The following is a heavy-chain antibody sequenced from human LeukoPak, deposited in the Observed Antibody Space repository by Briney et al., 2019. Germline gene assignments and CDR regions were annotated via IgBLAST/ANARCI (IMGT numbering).Heavy chain of an antibody. CDR3: ARQRSRTPADH. D-gene: IGHD4-23*01. CDR2: GST. Sequence: SETLSLTCTVSGVSISSHCWSWIRQPPRKGLEWIGGSTNHNPSLKSRVTISVDTSKNQFSLKLSSVTAADTAVYYCARQRSRTPADHWGQGTLVTVSS. V-gene: IGHV4-59*08. J-gene: IGHJ4*02. CDR1: GVSISSHC.